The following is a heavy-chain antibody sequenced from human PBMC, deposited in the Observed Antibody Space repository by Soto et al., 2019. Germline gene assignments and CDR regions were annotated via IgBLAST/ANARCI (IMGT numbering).Heavy chain of an antibody. D-gene: IGHD1-20*01. CDR2: INASDGTT. CDR3: ARQLTGTTIPFDY. CDR1: GYTFSNYG. V-gene: IGHV1-18*01. J-gene: IGHJ4*02. Sequence: GASVKVSCTASGYTFSNYGLSWVRQAPGQGLEWMGIINASDGTTNYAQKFQGRVTITRDTSTSTAYMELSSLRSEDTAVYYCARQLTGTTIPFDYWGQGTLVTVSS.